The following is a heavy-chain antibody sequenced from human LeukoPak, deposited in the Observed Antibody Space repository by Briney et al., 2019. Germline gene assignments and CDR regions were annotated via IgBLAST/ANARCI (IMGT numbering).Heavy chain of an antibody. V-gene: IGHV4-39*01. CDR2: IYYSGSA. J-gene: IGHJ4*02. D-gene: IGHD5-18*01. CDR1: GGPISSNNYY. CDR3: TRIRGYSYGYIGY. Sequence: SETLSLTCTVPGGPISSNNYYWGWIRRPPGKGLEWIGSIYYSGSAYYNPSLKSRVTISVDTSKNQFSLRLSSVTAADTALYYCTRIRGYSYGYIGYWGQGTLVTVSS.